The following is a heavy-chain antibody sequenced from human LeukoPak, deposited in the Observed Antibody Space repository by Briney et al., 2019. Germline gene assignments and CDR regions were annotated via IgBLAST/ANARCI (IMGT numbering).Heavy chain of an antibody. Sequence: GGSLRLACAASGFTFSSYAMSWVRQAPGKGLEWVSAISGSGGSTYYADSVKGRFTISRDNSKNTLYLQMNSLRAEDTAVYYCAKDLRWLQYGYWGQGTLVTVSS. J-gene: IGHJ4*02. CDR1: GFTFSSYA. V-gene: IGHV3-23*01. CDR2: ISGSGGST. CDR3: AKDLRWLQYGY. D-gene: IGHD5-24*01.